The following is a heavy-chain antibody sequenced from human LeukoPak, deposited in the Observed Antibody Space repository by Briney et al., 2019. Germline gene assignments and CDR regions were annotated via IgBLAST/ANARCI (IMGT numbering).Heavy chain of an antibody. D-gene: IGHD2-15*01. V-gene: IGHV4-34*01. CDR3: ARFPCSGDSCYSGIRAFDI. CDR1: GGSFVGYY. J-gene: IGHJ3*02. CDR2: INHSGSI. Sequence: SETLSLTCAIYGGSFVGYYWNWIRQSPGKGLEWIGEINHSGSINYNPSLKSRVTILVDTSKNQFSLKLSSMTAADTAVYYCARFPCSGDSCYSGIRAFDIWGQGTMVTVSS.